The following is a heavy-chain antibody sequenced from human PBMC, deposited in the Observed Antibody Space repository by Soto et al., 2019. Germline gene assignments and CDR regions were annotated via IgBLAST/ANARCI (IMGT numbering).Heavy chain of an antibody. Sequence: SQTLSLTCAISGDSVSSKSAAWNWIRQSPSRGLEWLGRTYYRSKWYNEYAISVESRITVNPDTSKNQFSLHLSSVTPEDAAVYDCARTNSGFDYWGQGXQVTIYS. J-gene: IGHJ4*02. CDR1: GDSVSSKSAA. CDR2: TYYRSKWYN. V-gene: IGHV6-1*01. CDR3: ARTNSGFDY. D-gene: IGHD3-10*01.